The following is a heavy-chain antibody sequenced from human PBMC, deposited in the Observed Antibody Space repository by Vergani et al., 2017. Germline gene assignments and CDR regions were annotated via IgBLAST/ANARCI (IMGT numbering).Heavy chain of an antibody. J-gene: IGHJ4*02. CDR2: LIPIFGTT. V-gene: IGHV1-69*13. CDR3: ARDRRYGSGGSGYLDY. D-gene: IGHD2-15*01. CDR1: GGTFSTYA. Sequence: QVQLVQSGAEVKKPGSSVKVSCKASGGTFSTYAISWVRQAPGQGLEWMGRLIPIFGTTNYAQNFQGRVTITADESTSTAYMELSSLRSEDTAVYYCARDRRYGSGGSGYLDYWGQGTLITVSS.